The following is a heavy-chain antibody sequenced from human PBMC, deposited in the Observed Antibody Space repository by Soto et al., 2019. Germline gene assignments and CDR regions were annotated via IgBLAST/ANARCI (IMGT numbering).Heavy chain of an antibody. CDR1: GYTFTGYY. CDR3: ARDKGGCSGGSSYPGDGDAFDI. V-gene: IGHV1-2*04. Sequence: ASVKVSCKASGYTFTGYYMHWVRQAPGQGLEWMGWINPNSGGTNYAQKFQGWVTMTRDTSISTAYMELSRLRSDDTAVYYCARDKGGCSGGSSYPGDGDAFDIWGQGTMVTVSS. D-gene: IGHD2-15*01. J-gene: IGHJ3*02. CDR2: INPNSGGT.